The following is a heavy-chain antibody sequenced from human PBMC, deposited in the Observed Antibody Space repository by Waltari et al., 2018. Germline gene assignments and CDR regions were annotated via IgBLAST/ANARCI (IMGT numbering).Heavy chain of an antibody. D-gene: IGHD6-13*01. CDR3: ARDPSHSSSWYSYYYYYGMDV. Sequence: QLQLQESGPGLVKPSETLSLTCTVSGGSISSSSYYWGWIRQPPGKGLGWIGSIYYSGSTYYNPSLKSRVTISVDTSKNQFSLKLSSVTAADTAVYYCARDPSHSSSWYSYYYYYGMDVWGQGTTVTVSS. CDR2: IYYSGST. CDR1: GGSISSSSYY. V-gene: IGHV4-39*07. J-gene: IGHJ6*02.